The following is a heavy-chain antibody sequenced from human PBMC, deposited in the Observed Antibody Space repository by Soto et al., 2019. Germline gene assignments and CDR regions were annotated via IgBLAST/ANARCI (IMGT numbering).Heavy chain of an antibody. CDR1: GYSFTSYW. D-gene: IGHD3-10*01. Sequence: GESLKISCKGSGYSFTSYWIGWVRQMPGKGLEWMGIIYPGDSDTRYSPSFQGQVTISADKSISTAYLQWSSLKAPDTAMYYCARPMVRGAKSVPWFDPWGQGTLVTVSS. CDR3: ARPMVRGAKSVPWFDP. J-gene: IGHJ5*02. CDR2: IYPGDSDT. V-gene: IGHV5-51*01.